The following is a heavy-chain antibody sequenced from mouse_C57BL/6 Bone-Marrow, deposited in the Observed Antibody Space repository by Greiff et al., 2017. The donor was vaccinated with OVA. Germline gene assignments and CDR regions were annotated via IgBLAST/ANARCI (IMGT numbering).Heavy chain of an antibody. D-gene: IGHD1-1*01. CDR1: GFSLTSYG. V-gene: IGHV2-2*01. CDR3: ARKRGHYYGSSYAMDN. J-gene: IGHJ4*01. CDR2: IWSGGST. Sequence: QVQLKESGPGLVQPSQSLSITCTVSGFSLTSYGVHWVRQSPGKGLEWLGVIWSGGSTDYNAAFISRLSISKDNSKSQVFFKMNSLQADDTAIYYCARKRGHYYGSSYAMDNRGQGTSVTVSS.